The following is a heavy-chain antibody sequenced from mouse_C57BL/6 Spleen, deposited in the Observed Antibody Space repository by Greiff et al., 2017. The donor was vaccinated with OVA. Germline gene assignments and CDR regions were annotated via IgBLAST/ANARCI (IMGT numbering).Heavy chain of an antibody. CDR2: IYPGDGDT. D-gene: IGHD2-3*01. CDR1: GYAFSSYW. CDR3: ARGGVGYYGYWYFDV. V-gene: IGHV1-80*01. Sequence: VNVVESGAELVKPGASVKISCKASGYAFSSYWMNWVKQRPGKGLEWIGQIYPGDGDTNYNGKFKGKATLTADKSSSTAYMQLSSLTSEDSAVYFCARGGVGYYGYWYFDVWGTGTTVTVSS. J-gene: IGHJ1*03.